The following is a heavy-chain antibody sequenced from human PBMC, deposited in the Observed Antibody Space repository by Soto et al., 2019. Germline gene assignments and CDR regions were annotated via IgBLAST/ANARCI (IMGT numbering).Heavy chain of an antibody. Sequence: QVQLQESGPGLVKPSETLSLSCTVSGGSISSYYWSWFRQSPGKRMEWIGYVHHSWGSSYNPSIPSRVAISLDTSKSQFSRKVTSVTATDTAVYYCARQGFGPLHCLVDVWGQGTKVSVSS. CDR2: VHHSWGS. CDR1: GGSISSYY. D-gene: IGHD3-10*01. CDR3: ARQGFGPLHCLVDV. V-gene: IGHV4-59*08. J-gene: IGHJ6*02.